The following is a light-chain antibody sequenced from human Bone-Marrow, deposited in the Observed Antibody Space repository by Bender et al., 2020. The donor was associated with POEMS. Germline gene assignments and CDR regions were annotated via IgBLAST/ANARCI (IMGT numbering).Light chain of an antibody. V-gene: IGLV2-23*02. CDR2: EVT. CDR3: CSYANGNTVI. CDR1: SNDVGRYNR. J-gene: IGLJ2*01. Sequence: QSALTQPASVSGSPGQSITISCSGTSNDVGRYNRVSWYQHYPGKAPTLIIFEVTERPSGVSNRVSGSKSANTASLTISGLQAEDEADYYCCSYANGNTVIFGGGTKLTVL.